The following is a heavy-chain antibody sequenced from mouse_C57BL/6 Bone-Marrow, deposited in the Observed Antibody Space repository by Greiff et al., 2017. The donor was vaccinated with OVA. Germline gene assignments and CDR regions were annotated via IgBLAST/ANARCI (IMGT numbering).Heavy chain of an antibody. CDR2: IFPGSGST. V-gene: IGHV1-75*01. Sequence: VQLQESGPELVKPGASVKISCKASGYTFTDYYINWVKQRPGQGLEWIGWIFPGSGSTYYNEKFKGKATLTVDKSSSTAYMLLSSLTSEDSAVYFCARRRIYYYGSSLAWFAYWGQGTLVTVSA. D-gene: IGHD1-1*01. CDR3: ARRRIYYYGSSLAWFAY. CDR1: GYTFTDYY. J-gene: IGHJ3*01.